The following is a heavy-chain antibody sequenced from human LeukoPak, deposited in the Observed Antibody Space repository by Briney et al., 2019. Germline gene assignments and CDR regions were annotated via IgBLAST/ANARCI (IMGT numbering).Heavy chain of an antibody. CDR3: ARSAYSSSSRPYYFDY. Sequence: GGSLRLSCGASGFTFSSYSMNWVRQAPGKGLEGVSYISSSSSTIYYADSVKGRFTISRDNAKNSLYLQMNSLRAEDTAVYYCARSAYSSSSRPYYFDYWGQGTLVTVSS. CDR2: ISSSSSTI. D-gene: IGHD6-6*01. V-gene: IGHV3-48*01. CDR1: GFTFSSYS. J-gene: IGHJ4*02.